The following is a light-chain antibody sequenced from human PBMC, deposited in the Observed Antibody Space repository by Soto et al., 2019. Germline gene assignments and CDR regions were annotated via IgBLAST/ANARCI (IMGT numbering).Light chain of an antibody. CDR3: QQSPSTLPIT. CDR2: AAS. Sequence: DIQMTQSPSSLSAFVGDSVTITCRASQNVRGYLHWYQQKPGRAPKLLIYAASNLQIGVPFRFXGSGSGTAYTLSINSLQPDDSATYYCQQSPSTLPITFGPGTRVEI. J-gene: IGKJ5*01. CDR1: QNVRGY. V-gene: IGKV1-39*01.